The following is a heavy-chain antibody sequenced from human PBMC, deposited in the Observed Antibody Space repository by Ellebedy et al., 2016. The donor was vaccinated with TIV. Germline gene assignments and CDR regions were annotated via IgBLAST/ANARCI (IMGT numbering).Heavy chain of an antibody. D-gene: IGHD3-10*01. CDR2: INPNSGGT. CDR3: ARGRGFGEFSYYGMDV. Sequence: ASVKVSCXASGYTFTGYYMHWVRQAPGQGLEWMGWINPNSGGTNYAQKFQGWVTMTRDTSISTAYMELSRLRSDDTAVYYCARGRGFGEFSYYGMDVWGQGTTVTVSS. V-gene: IGHV1-2*04. J-gene: IGHJ6*02. CDR1: GYTFTGYY.